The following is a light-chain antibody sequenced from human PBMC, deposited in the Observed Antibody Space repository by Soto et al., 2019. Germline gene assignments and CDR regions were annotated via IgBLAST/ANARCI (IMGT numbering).Light chain of an antibody. CDR1: QSLSGQ. V-gene: IGKV1-39*01. Sequence: DIQMTQSPSSLSASVGDRVTITCRASQSLSGQLNWYQHKSGTAPKLLIYYISTLQSGVPPRFSGSGFGTHFTLTIDSLQPEDFATYYCQQSSSMPWTFGPGTKVELK. CDR2: YIS. J-gene: IGKJ1*01. CDR3: QQSSSMPWT.